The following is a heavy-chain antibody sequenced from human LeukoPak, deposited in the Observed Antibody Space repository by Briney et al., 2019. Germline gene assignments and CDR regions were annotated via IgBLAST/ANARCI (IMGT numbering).Heavy chain of an antibody. CDR2: IYWNDDK. CDR3: AHRGGADCSGGSCYGFWGYNWFDP. D-gene: IGHD2-15*01. V-gene: IGHV2-5*01. J-gene: IGHJ5*02. CDR1: GFSLSTSRAG. Sequence: SAPTLLNPTQILTLTCTFSGFSLSTSRAGVGWIRQPPGKALEWPALIYWNDDKRSSPSLKSRLTNPKDTSKNQVVLTMTNMDPVDTATYYCAHRGGADCSGGSCYGFWGYNWFDPWGQGTLVTVSS.